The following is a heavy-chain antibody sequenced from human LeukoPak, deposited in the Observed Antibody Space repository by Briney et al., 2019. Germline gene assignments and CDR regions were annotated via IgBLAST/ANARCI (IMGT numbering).Heavy chain of an antibody. Sequence: PGGSLRLSCAASGFTVSSHYMSWVRQAPGKGLEWVSVIYRGGEIYYANSVKGRFTISRDTSKNILYLQMNSLRAEDTAVYYCPRGDGYNFFDYWGQGTLVTVSS. D-gene: IGHD5-24*01. J-gene: IGHJ4*02. V-gene: IGHV3-53*01. CDR1: GFTVSSHY. CDR3: PRGDGYNFFDY. CDR2: IYRGGEI.